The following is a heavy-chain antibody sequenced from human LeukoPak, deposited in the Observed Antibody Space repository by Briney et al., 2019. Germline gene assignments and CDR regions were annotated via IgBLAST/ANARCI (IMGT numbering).Heavy chain of an antibody. J-gene: IGHJ4*02. Sequence: PGGSLRLSCAASGFTFSSYAMHWVRQAPGKGLEWVAVISYDGSNKYYADSVKGRFTISRDNSKNTLYLQMNSLRAEDTAVYSCARDRLAHWLSYYFDYWGQGTLVTVSS. CDR2: ISYDGSNK. CDR3: ARDRLAHWLSYYFDY. CDR1: GFTFSSYA. D-gene: IGHD3-16*02. V-gene: IGHV3-30-3*01.